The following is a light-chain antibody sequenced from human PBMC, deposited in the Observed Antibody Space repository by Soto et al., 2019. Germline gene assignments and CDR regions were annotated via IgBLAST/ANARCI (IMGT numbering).Light chain of an antibody. J-gene: IGLJ7*01. CDR3: QTWGTGIPV. CDR1: SGHSSYG. V-gene: IGLV4-69*01. Sequence: QLVLTQSPSASASLGASVKLTCTLSSGHSSYGIAWHQQQPEKGPRYLMKLNSDGSHSKGDGIPDRFSGSSSGAERYLTISSLQSEYEADYYCQTWGTGIPVFGGGTQLTVL. CDR2: LNSDGSH.